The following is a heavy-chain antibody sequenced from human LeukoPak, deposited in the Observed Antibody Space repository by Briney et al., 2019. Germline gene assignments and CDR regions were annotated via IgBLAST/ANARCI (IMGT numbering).Heavy chain of an antibody. J-gene: IGHJ4*02. CDR1: GYTFTSYG. Sequence: ASVKVSCKASGYTFTSYGISWVRQAPGQGLEWMGWISAYIGNTNYAQKLQGRVTMTTDTSTSTAYMELRSLRSDDTAVYYCARVDSNGCWFGPPHFDYWGQGTLVTVSS. D-gene: IGHD3-10*01. CDR2: ISAYIGNT. CDR3: ARVDSNGCWFGPPHFDY. V-gene: IGHV1-18*01.